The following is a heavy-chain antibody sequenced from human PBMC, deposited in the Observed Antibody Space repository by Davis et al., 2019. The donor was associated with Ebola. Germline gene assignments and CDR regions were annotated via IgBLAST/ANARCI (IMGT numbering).Heavy chain of an antibody. CDR3: ARDQDSSSWYSYYYGMDV. Sequence: GGSLRLSCAASGFTFSSYNMNWVRQAPGKGLEWVSSISSSSSYIYYADSVKGRFTISRDNAKNSLYLQMNSLRAEDTAVYYCARDQDSSSWYSYYYGMDVWGQGTTVTVSS. CDR1: GFTFSSYN. J-gene: IGHJ6*02. D-gene: IGHD6-13*01. V-gene: IGHV3-21*01. CDR2: ISSSSSYI.